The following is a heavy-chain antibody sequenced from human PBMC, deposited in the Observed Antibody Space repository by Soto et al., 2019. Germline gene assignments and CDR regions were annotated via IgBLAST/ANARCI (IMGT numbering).Heavy chain of an antibody. D-gene: IGHD4-17*01. Sequence: QVQLQQWGAGLLKPSETLSLTCAVYGGSFSGYYWSWIRQPPGKGLEWIGEINHSGSTNYNPSLKCRVTISVDTSRNQFSLKLSSVTAADTAVYYCARGRRTAVTIDYWGQGTLVTVSS. V-gene: IGHV4-34*01. J-gene: IGHJ4*02. CDR1: GGSFSGYY. CDR3: ARGRRTAVTIDY. CDR2: INHSGST.